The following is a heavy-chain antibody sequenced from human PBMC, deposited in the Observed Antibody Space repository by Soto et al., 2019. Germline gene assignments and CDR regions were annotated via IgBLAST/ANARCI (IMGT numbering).Heavy chain of an antibody. V-gene: IGHV1-18*01. CDR2: ISAYNGNT. D-gene: IGHD3-10*01. J-gene: IGHJ6*03. CDR3: ASRTMVRGVIIEFYMDV. CDR1: GYTFTSYG. Sequence: ASVKVSCKASGYTFTSYGISWVRQAPGQGLEWMGWISAYNGNTNYAQKCQGRVTMTTDTSTSTAYMELSSLRSEDTAVYYCASRTMVRGVIIEFYMDVWGKGTTVTVSS.